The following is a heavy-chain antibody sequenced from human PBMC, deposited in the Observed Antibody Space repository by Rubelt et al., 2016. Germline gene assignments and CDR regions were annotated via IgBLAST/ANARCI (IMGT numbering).Heavy chain of an antibody. Sequence: EVQLVESGGGLVKPGGSLRLSCAASGFSFNTYSMNWVRQAPGKGLEWVSSIHSSSSYIYYAASVKGRFTISSDNAKNRLELQRSSLRAEDTAVDYCARDAYSSGPAVDWGQGTLVTVSS. D-gene: IGHD3-22*01. CDR3: ARDAYSSGPAVD. J-gene: IGHJ4*02. CDR2: IHSSSSYI. CDR1: GFSFNTYS. V-gene: IGHV3-21*01.